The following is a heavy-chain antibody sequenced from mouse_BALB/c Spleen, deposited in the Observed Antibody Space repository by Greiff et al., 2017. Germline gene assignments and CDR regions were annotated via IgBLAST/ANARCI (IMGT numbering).Heavy chain of an antibody. J-gene: IGHJ3*01. V-gene: IGHV1-9*01. CDR3: AREWHYDEVAY. D-gene: IGHD2-4*01. Sequence: QVQLLQSGAELMTPGASVTLSCTATGYTFSSYWLAWVQQSPGHGLEWIGEILPGSGSTNYTEKFKGKATFTADTSSNTAYMQLSSLTSEDAAGYYCAREWHYDEVAYWGQGTLVTVAA. CDR1: GYTFSSYW. CDR2: ILPGSGST.